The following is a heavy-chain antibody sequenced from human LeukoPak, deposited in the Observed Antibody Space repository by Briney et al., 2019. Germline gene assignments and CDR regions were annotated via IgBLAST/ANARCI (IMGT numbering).Heavy chain of an antibody. CDR1: GGSFSGDY. V-gene: IGHV4-34*01. J-gene: IGHJ3*02. D-gene: IGHD4-17*01. CDR3: AREVTNNAFDI. Sequence: SETLSLTCAVYGGSFSGDYWSWIRQPPGKGLEWIGEINHSGSTNYNPSLKSRVTISVDTSKNQFSLKLSSVTAADTAVYYCAREVTNNAFDIWGQGTMVTVSS. CDR2: INHSGST.